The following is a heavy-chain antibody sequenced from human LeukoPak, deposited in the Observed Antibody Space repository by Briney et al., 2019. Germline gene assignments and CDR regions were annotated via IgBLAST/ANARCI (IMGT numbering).Heavy chain of an antibody. J-gene: IGHJ6*02. D-gene: IGHD3-16*02. CDR3: ARGFGGVIVTSGMGV. CDR2: TKQDGSEK. Sequence: GGSLRLSCATSGFIFSHYWMSWVRQAPGKGLEWVANTKQDGSEKYYVDSVKGRFTASRDNAKNSSYLQMNSLRAEDTAVYYCARGFGGVIVTSGMGVWGQGTTVTVSS. CDR1: GFIFSHYW. V-gene: IGHV3-7*04.